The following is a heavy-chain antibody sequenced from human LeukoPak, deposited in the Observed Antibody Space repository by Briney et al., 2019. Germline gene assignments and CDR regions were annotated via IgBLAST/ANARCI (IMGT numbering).Heavy chain of an antibody. Sequence: PSETLSLTCAVYGGSFSGYYWSWIRQPPGKGLEWIGEINHSGSTNYNPSLKSRVTISVDTSKNQFSLKLSSVTAADTAVYYCARDPPPTYYDFWSGYPKQHYYYCGMDVWGQGTTVTVSS. CDR3: ARDPPPTYYDFWSGYPKQHYYYCGMDV. CDR2: INHSGST. V-gene: IGHV4-34*01. J-gene: IGHJ6*02. D-gene: IGHD3-3*01. CDR1: GGSFSGYY.